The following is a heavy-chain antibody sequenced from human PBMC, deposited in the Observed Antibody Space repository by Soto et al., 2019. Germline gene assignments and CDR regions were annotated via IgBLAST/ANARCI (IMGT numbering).Heavy chain of an antibody. CDR1: GFTFSSYA. CDR3: AKRPLLAGAGNWSFDL. J-gene: IGHJ2*01. Sequence: EVQLLESGGGLVQPGGSLRLSCAASGFTFSSYAMSWVRQAPGKGLEWVSAISGSGGSTYYADSVKGRFTISRDNSKNTLYLQMNRLRAEDTAVYYCAKRPLLAGAGNWSFDLWGRGTLVTVSS. CDR2: ISGSGGST. V-gene: IGHV3-23*01. D-gene: IGHD6-19*01.